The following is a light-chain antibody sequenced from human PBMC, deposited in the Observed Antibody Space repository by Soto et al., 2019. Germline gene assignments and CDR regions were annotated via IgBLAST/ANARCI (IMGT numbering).Light chain of an antibody. Sequence: QSVLTQPASVSGSPGQSITISCTAISSDVGSYNLVSWYQQHPGKAPKLMIYEASKRPSGVSNRFSGSKSGNTASLTISGLQAEDEAEYYCCSYAGTGTWVFGGGTKLTVL. CDR1: SSDVGSYNL. V-gene: IGLV2-23*01. J-gene: IGLJ3*02. CDR3: CSYAGTGTWV. CDR2: EAS.